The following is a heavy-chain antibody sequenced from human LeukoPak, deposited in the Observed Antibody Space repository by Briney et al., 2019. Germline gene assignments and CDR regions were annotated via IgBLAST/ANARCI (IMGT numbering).Heavy chain of an antibody. Sequence: GGSLRLSCAASGFTFSAYSMNWVRQAPEKGLEWVSYIGSSSSPIYYADSVKGRFTISRDNAKNSLYLQMDSLRAEDTAVYYCARDQAYSFDYWGQGALVTVSS. J-gene: IGHJ4*02. CDR3: ARDQAYSFDY. V-gene: IGHV3-48*01. D-gene: IGHD4-11*01. CDR1: GFTFSAYS. CDR2: IGSSSSPI.